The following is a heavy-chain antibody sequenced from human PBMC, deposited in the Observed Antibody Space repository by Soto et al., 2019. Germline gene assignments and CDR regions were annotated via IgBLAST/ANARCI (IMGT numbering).Heavy chain of an antibody. CDR3: AKDTYSSSWYF. Sequence: PGVSLRLSCAGSGFAFINYAMTWVRQAPGKGLEWVSSISNRGSDTYYVDSVKGRFTISRDNSKNTLYLQMNSLRAEDTAVYYCAKDTYSSSWYFWGQGTLVTVSS. J-gene: IGHJ4*02. D-gene: IGHD6-13*01. CDR2: ISNRGSDT. V-gene: IGHV3-23*01. CDR1: GFAFINYA.